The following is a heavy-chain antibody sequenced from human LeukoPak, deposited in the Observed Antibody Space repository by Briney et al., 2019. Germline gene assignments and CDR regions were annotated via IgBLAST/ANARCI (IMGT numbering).Heavy chain of an antibody. CDR3: ARDLVRYFDWLSSLYYYYYGMDV. CDR1: GFTFSSYW. V-gene: IGHV3-7*01. D-gene: IGHD3-9*01. CDR2: IKQDGSEK. J-gene: IGHJ6*02. Sequence: PGGSLRLSCAASGFTFSSYWMLWVRQAPGKGLEWVASIKQDGSEKYYVDSVKGRFTISRDNAKNSLYLQMNSLRAEDTAVYYCARDLVRYFDWLSSLYYYYYGMDVWGQGTTVTVSS.